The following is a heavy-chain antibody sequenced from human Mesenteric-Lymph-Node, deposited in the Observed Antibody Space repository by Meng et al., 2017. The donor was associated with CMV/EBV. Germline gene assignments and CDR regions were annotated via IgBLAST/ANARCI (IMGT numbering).Heavy chain of an antibody. D-gene: IGHD2-8*01. CDR2: IKEDGGEI. CDR3: ATRRGLVHCTTSVCYITSGAFDS. V-gene: IGHV3-7*01. CDR1: GFTFSKTW. J-gene: IGHJ4*02. Sequence: GESLKISCAASGFTFSKTWMSWVRQAPGKGLEWVANIKEDGGEIYYADSVKGRFTISRDNAKNSLYLQMSSLRAEDTAMYYCATRRGLVHCTTSVCYITSGAFDSWGQGALVTVSS.